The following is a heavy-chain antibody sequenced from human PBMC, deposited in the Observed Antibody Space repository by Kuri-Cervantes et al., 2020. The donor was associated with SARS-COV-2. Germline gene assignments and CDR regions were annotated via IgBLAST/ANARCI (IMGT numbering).Heavy chain of an antibody. V-gene: IGHV4-59*01. CDR2: IYYSGST. D-gene: IGHD2-2*01. Sequence: SETLSLTCTVSGGSISSYYWSWIRQPPGKGLEWIGYIYYSGSTNYNPSLKSRVTISVDTSKNQFSLKLSSVTAADTAVYYCARTLVVPAAMLGYYYYYVDVWGKGTTVTVSS. J-gene: IGHJ6*03. CDR3: ARTLVVPAAMLGYYYYYVDV. CDR1: GGSISSYY.